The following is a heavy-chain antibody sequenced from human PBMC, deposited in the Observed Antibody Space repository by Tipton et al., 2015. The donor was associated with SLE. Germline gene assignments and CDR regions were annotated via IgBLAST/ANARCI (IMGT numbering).Heavy chain of an antibody. CDR2: IYYSGST. Sequence: TLSLTCTVSGGSISSSSYYWGWIRQPPGKGLEWIGSIYYSGSTYYNPSLKSRVTISVDTSKNQFSLKLSSVTAADTAVYYCARRGGGDTWFDPWGQGTLVTVSS. J-gene: IGHJ5*02. CDR3: ARRGGGDTWFDP. CDR1: GGSISSSSYY. V-gene: IGHV4-39*07. D-gene: IGHD6-25*01.